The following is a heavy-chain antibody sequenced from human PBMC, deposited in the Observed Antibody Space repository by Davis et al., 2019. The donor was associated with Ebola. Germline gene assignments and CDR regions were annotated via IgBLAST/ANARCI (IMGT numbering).Heavy chain of an antibody. CDR1: GFTFSTYS. D-gene: IGHD6-13*01. CDR3: VRRVGIAAGGTHFDY. Sequence: GGSLRLSCAASGFTFSTYSMSWVRQAPGKGLEWVSSISSDSDYIYYADSAKGRFTISRDNAKNSLYLQMNSLRAEDTAVYYCVRRVGIAAGGTHFDYWGQGTVVIVSS. J-gene: IGHJ4*02. CDR2: ISSDSDYI. V-gene: IGHV3-21*01.